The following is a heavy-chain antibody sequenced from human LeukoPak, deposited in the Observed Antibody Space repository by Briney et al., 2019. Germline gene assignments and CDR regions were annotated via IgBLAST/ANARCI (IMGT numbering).Heavy chain of an antibody. J-gene: IGHJ5*01. CDR1: GFTFSSYS. CDR2: ISSSSSYI. CDR3: AREGVSYYDS. V-gene: IGHV3-21*01. Sequence: GGSLRLSCAASGFTFSSYSMNWVRQAPGKGLEWVSSISSSSSYIYYADSVKGRFTISRDNAKNSLFLQMNSLRAEDTALYYCAREGVSYYDSWGQGTLVTVSS. D-gene: IGHD2-8*01.